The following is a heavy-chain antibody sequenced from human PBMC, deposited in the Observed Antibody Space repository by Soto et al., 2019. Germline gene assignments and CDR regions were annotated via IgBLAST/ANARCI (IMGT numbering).Heavy chain of an antibody. CDR2: VNPSGGHT. D-gene: IGHD2-21*02. CDR1: GDTFTDYY. J-gene: IGHJ4*02. CDR3: ARGGHVVVVTAALDY. Sequence: QVQLMQSGAEVKKPGASVKVSCKASGDTFTDYYIHWVRQAPGQGLEWMGTVNPSGGHTTYAQHFLGRVTMTRDTSTSTLYMELTSLTSAGTAVYYCARGGHVVVVTAALDYWGQGTLVTVSS. V-gene: IGHV1-46*01.